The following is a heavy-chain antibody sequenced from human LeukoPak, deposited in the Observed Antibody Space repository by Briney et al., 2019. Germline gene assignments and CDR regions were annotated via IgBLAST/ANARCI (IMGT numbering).Heavy chain of an antibody. D-gene: IGHD6-13*01. CDR2: IYYSGST. CDR1: GGSISSGDYY. Sequence: SETLSLTCTVSGGSISSGDYYWGWIRQPPGKGLEWIGSIYYSGSTYYNPSLKSRVTISVDTSKNQFSLKLSSVTAADTAVYYCASLPSSWYYYYYYYGMDVWGQGTTVTVSS. V-gene: IGHV4-39*01. J-gene: IGHJ6*02. CDR3: ASLPSSWYYYYYYYGMDV.